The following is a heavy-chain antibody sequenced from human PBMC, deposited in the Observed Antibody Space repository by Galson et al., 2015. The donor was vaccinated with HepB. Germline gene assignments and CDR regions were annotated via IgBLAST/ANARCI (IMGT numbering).Heavy chain of an antibody. V-gene: IGHV6-1*01. CDR1: GDSVSSNRAV. J-gene: IGHJ3*02. Sequence: CAISGDSVSSNRAVWNWIRQSPSRGLEWLGRTYYRSKWYNDYAVSVKSRITINPDTSKNQFSLQLNSVTPEDTAVYYCARDGWELQSFDIWGQGTMVTVSS. CDR2: TYYRSKWYN. D-gene: IGHD1-26*01. CDR3: ARDGWELQSFDI.